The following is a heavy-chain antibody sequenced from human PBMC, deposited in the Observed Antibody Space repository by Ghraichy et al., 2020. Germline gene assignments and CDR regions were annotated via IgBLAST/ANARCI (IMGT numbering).Heavy chain of an antibody. V-gene: IGHV3-23*01. Sequence: GSLRLSCAASGFTFSSYAMSWVRQAPGKGLEWVSAISGSGGSTYYADSVKGRFTISRDNSKNTLYLQMNSLRAEDTAVYYCAKDFPREDIAVAGTFDYWGQGTLVTVSS. CDR1: GFTFSSYA. J-gene: IGHJ4*02. CDR3: AKDFPREDIAVAGTFDY. CDR2: ISGSGGST. D-gene: IGHD6-19*01.